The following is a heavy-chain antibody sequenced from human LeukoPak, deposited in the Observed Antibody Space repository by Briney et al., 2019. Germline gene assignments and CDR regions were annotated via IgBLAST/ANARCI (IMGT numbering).Heavy chain of an antibody. CDR3: ARSVSGSYGAFDI. J-gene: IGHJ3*02. V-gene: IGHV4-4*02. D-gene: IGHD1-26*01. Sequence: NPSETLSLTCVVSGGSLGRSNWWSWVRQPPGKGLEWIGEIYQSGSTNYNPSLKSRAAISVDTSKNQFSLKLSSVTAADTAVYFCARSVSGSYGAFDIWGQGTMVTASS. CDR1: GGSLGRSNW. CDR2: IYQSGST.